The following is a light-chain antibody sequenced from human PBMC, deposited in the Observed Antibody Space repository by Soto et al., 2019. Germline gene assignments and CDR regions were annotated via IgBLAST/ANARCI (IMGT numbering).Light chain of an antibody. CDR3: QQSYSTTWT. V-gene: IGKV1-39*01. CDR1: QGISTY. Sequence: DMQMTQSPSSLSASVGDRVTITCRASQGISTYLNWYQQKPGKAPKLLIYAASSLQSGVPSRFSGSGSETDFTLTISSLQPEHFATYSCQQSYSTTWTFGQGTKVEIK. CDR2: AAS. J-gene: IGKJ1*01.